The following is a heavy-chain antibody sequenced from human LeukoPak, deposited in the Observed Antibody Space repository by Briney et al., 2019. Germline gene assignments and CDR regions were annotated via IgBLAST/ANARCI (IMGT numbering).Heavy chain of an antibody. CDR3: AHSVDIGIFGVVILFDY. CDR1: GFSLSTSGVG. CDR2: IYWNDDK. J-gene: IGHJ4*02. Sequence: SGPTLVNPTQTLTLTCTFSGFSLSTSGVGVGWIRQPPGKALEWLALIYWNDDKRYSPSLKSRLTITKDTSKNQVVLTMTNMDPVDTATYYCAHSVDIGIFGVVILFDYWGQGTLVTVSS. D-gene: IGHD3-3*01. V-gene: IGHV2-5*01.